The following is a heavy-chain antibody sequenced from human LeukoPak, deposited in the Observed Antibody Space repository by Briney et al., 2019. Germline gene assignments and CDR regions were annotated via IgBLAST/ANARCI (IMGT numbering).Heavy chain of an antibody. CDR2: IIPIFGTA. Sequence: GASVKVSCKASGGTFSSYAISWVRQAPGPGLEWMGGIIPIFGTANYAQKYQGRVTITADESTSTAYMELSSLRYEDTAVYYCAKDPLVEDIEVVPAVIDAVIDYWGQGTLVTVSS. D-gene: IGHD2-2*01. CDR3: AKDPLVEDIEVVPAVIDAVIDY. CDR1: GGTFSSYA. V-gene: IGHV1-69*13. J-gene: IGHJ4*02.